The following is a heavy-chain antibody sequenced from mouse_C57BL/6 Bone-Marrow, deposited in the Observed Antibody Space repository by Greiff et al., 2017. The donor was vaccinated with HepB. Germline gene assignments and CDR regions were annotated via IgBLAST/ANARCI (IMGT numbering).Heavy chain of an antibody. Sequence: EVMLVESGGGLVQPKGSLKLSCAASGFTFTTYAMHWVRQAPGKGLEWVARIRSKSSNYATYYADSVKDRFTISRADSKSILYLQMNNRKTEDTAMYYCVSGIYYGNPFADWGQGTLVTVSA. J-gene: IGHJ3*01. CDR1: GFTFTTYA. D-gene: IGHD2-1*01. V-gene: IGHV10-3*01. CDR3: VSGIYYGNPFAD. CDR2: IRSKSSNYAT.